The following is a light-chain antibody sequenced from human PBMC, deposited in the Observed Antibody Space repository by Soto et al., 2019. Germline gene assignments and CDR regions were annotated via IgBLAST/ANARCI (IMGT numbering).Light chain of an antibody. V-gene: IGKV3-11*01. Sequence: EIVLAQSPATLSLSPGDRATLSCRASQSVDRYLAWYQEKPGQAPRLLIYDTSDRATGIPDRFSGSGSGTDITLTISSLEPEDFAVYYCQQGSNLYTFGQGTKLEIK. J-gene: IGKJ2*01. CDR1: QSVDRY. CDR2: DTS. CDR3: QQGSNLYT.